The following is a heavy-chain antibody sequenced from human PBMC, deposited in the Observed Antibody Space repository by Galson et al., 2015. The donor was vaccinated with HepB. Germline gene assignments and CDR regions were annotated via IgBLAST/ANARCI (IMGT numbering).Heavy chain of an antibody. V-gene: IGHV3-73*01. CDR2: IRSKANPYAT. D-gene: IGHD4-17*01. CDR1: GFTFSGSA. CDR3: TPTVTLRGFDY. Sequence: SLRLSCAASGFTFSGSAIHWVRQASGKGLEWVGRIRSKANPYATAYAASVKGRFTISRDDSRNTAYLQMNSLKTEDTAVYYCTPTVTLRGFDYWGQGTLVTVSS. J-gene: IGHJ4*02.